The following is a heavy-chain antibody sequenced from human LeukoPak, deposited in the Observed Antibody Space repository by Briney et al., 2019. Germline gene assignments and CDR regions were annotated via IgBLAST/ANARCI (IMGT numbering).Heavy chain of an antibody. J-gene: IGHJ5*02. CDR1: GFTFSTYG. CDR2: ISFSGGST. Sequence: PGGTLRLSCAASGFTFSTYGMSWVRQAPGKGLEWVSGISFSGGSTYYADSVKGRFTISRDNSKNTLFLQMNSLRAEDTAVYYCARGFNWFDPWGRGTLVTVTS. CDR3: ARGFNWFDP. V-gene: IGHV3-23*01.